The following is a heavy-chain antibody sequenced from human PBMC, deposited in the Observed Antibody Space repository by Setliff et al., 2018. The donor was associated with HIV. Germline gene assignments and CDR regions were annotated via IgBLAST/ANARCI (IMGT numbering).Heavy chain of an antibody. D-gene: IGHD3-22*01. CDR3: AARPGVDSSAYYDYYYMDV. CDR1: GFTFISSA. V-gene: IGHV1-58*02. J-gene: IGHJ6*03. Sequence: SVKVSCKASGFTFISSAMQWVRQARGRRLEWIGWIVVGSGNTNYAQKFQERVTITRDMSTRTTYMELSNLRSEDTAVYYCAARPGVDSSAYYDYYYMDVWGKGTTGTVS. CDR2: IVVGSGNT.